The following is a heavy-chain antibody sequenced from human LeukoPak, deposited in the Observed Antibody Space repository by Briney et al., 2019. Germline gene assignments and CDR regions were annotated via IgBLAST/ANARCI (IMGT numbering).Heavy chain of an antibody. D-gene: IGHD6-19*01. CDR2: FNPNSGGT. CDR3: AREGRVAGNRAFDI. Sequence: GASVKVSCKASGYTFTGYYMHWVRQVPGQGLEWMGWFNPNSGGTNYAQKFQGRVTMTRDTSISTAYMELSRLRSDDTAVYYCAREGRVAGNRAFDIWGQGTMVTVSS. V-gene: IGHV1-2*02. J-gene: IGHJ3*02. CDR1: GYTFTGYY.